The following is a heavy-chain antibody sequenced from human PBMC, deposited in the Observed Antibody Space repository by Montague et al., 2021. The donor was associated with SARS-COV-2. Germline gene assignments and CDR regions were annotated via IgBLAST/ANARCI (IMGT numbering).Heavy chain of an antibody. CDR2: IYDSGST. D-gene: IGHD5-12*01. CDR3: ARRGRKLLPVATTIGGFDI. Sequence: SETLSLTCTVSGGSISSSNYYWDWIRQPPGKGLEWIGSIYDSGSTXYNPSLKSRVTISVDMSKNHFSLKLSSVTAADTAVYYCARRGRKLLPVATTIGGFDIWGQGTMVTVSS. V-gene: IGHV4-39*02. J-gene: IGHJ3*02. CDR1: GGSISSSNYY.